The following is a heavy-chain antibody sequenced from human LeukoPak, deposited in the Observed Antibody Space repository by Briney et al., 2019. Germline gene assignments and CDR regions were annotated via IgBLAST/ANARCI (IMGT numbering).Heavy chain of an antibody. CDR2: IWYDGSNK. J-gene: IGHJ4*02. CDR1: GLTFNFYG. Sequence: GGSLRLSCAASGLTFNFYGMHWVRQAPGKGLEWVAVIWYDGSNKYYADSVKGRFTISRDNAKNSLYLQMSSLRAEDTAAYYCARGRWGSGYYFDYWGQGTLVTVSS. V-gene: IGHV3-33*01. D-gene: IGHD6-25*01. CDR3: ARGRWGSGYYFDY.